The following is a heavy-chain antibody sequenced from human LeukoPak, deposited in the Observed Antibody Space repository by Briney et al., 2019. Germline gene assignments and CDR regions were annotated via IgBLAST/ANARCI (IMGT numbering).Heavy chain of an antibody. D-gene: IGHD2-2*01. CDR2: ISSSSSMI. CDR1: GFTFSSYS. Sequence: GGSLRLSCAASGFTFSSYSMNWVRQAPGKGLEWVSYISSSSSMIYYADSVKGRFTISRDNAKNSLYLQMKSLRDEDTAIYYCARVGVVPAAIPDGFDIWGQGTMVTVSS. CDR3: ARVGVVPAAIPDGFDI. V-gene: IGHV3-48*02. J-gene: IGHJ3*02.